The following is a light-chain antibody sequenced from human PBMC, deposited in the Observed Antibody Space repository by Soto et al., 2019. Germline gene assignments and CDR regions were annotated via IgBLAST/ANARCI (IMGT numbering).Light chain of an antibody. CDR3: QQSYSGPLT. CDR1: QSISSY. V-gene: IGKV1-39*01. Sequence: DIQLTQSPSSLSASVGDGVTIACRASQSISSYLNWYQQKPGKAPKLLIYAASSLQSGVPSRFSGSGSGTDFTLSISSLQPEDFATYYCQQSYSGPLTFGGGTKVDIK. CDR2: AAS. J-gene: IGKJ4*01.